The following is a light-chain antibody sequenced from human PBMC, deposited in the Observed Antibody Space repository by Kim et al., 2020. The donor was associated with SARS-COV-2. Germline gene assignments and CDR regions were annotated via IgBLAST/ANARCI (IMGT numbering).Light chain of an antibody. CDR2: GAS. CDR3: QQYDNWPRT. J-gene: IGKJ1*01. V-gene: IGKV3-15*01. CDR1: QSVSRS. Sequence: EIVVTQSPATLSVSPGERATLSCRASQSVSRSLAWYQQKPGQAPRLLIYGASTRATSIPARFSGSGSGTEFTLTISSLQSEDFAVYYCQQYDNWPRTFGQGTKVEIK.